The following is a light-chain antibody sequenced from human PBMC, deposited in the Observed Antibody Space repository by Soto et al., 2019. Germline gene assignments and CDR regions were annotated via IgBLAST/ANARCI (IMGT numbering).Light chain of an antibody. CDR3: QQYNSWPPLT. Sequence: EIVMTQSPVTLSVSPGGRAILSCRASQSVSSNLAWYRQKPGQAPRLLIYGAYTRATGIPARFSGSGSGTEFTLTISSLQSEDSAVYYCQQYNSWPPLTFGGGTKVDIK. J-gene: IGKJ4*01. V-gene: IGKV3D-15*01. CDR2: GAY. CDR1: QSVSSN.